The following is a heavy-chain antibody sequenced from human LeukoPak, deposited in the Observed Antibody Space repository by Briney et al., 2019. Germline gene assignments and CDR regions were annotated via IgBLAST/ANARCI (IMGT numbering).Heavy chain of an antibody. CDR2: IYYSGST. J-gene: IGHJ4*02. D-gene: IGHD3-3*01. CDR1: GGSISSGGYY. V-gene: IGHV4-31*03. Sequence: SQTLSLTCTVSGGSISSGGYYWSWIRQHPGTGLEWIGYIYYSGSTYYNPSLKSRVTISVDTSKNQFSLKLSSVTAADTAVYYCARQSGPYYDFWSGLGGDFDYWGQGTLVTASS. CDR3: ARQSGPYYDFWSGLGGDFDY.